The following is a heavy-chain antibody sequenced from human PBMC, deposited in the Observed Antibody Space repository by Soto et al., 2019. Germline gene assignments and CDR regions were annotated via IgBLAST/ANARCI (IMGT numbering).Heavy chain of an antibody. D-gene: IGHD3-16*01. CDR2: IYYGGDS. Sequence: QVQLQESGPGLVKPSQTLSLTCTVSGGSISSRTSYWSWIRQHPGKGLEWIGYIYYGGDSFYNPSLRSRVTMAIDTSENHFPLRRTSGTAAATAVSFGARGGGGGVDCWGQGTLVTVAS. CDR1: GGSISSRTSY. CDR3: ARGGGGGVDC. V-gene: IGHV4-31*03. J-gene: IGHJ4*02.